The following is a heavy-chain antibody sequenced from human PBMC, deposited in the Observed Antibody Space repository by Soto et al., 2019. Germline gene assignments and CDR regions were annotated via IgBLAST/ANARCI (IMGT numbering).Heavy chain of an antibody. J-gene: IGHJ3*01. CDR3: AKDLYGDYDFDV. V-gene: IGHV3-23*01. CDR1: GFSFSNYA. CDR2: ISGSDGNT. Sequence: EVQLLESGGGLVQPGGSLRLSCAASGFSFSNYAMSWVRQAPGKGLEWVSTISGSDGNTYYADSVKGRFTVSRDNSKNTLYLQMNSLRAEDTAVYYCAKDLYGDYDFDVCGQATMVTVSS. D-gene: IGHD4-17*01.